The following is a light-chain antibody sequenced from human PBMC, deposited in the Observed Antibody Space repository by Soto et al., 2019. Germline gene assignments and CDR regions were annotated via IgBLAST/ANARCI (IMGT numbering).Light chain of an antibody. J-gene: IGKJ1*01. CDR2: WAS. CDR1: QKLITA. V-gene: IGKV1-5*03. CDR3: QHFYTYSPWT. Sequence: DIQMTQSPSTLSASVGDRVMITSGPSQKLITAWAWYQQRPGKSPKLLVYWASTLESGVPSRFSGSGSGTEFTLSISGLQPDDFATYYCQHFYTYSPWTFGQGTKVEV.